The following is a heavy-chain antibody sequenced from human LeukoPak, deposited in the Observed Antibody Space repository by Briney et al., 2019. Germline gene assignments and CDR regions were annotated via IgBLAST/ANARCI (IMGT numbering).Heavy chain of an antibody. CDR2: ISAYNGNT. D-gene: IGHD2-21*02. V-gene: IGHV1-18*01. J-gene: IGHJ1*01. CDR1: GYTFTSYG. Sequence: ASVTVSFKASGYTFTSYGISWARQAPGQGLEWLGWISAYNGNTNYAQKLQGRVTMTTDTSTSTAYMELRSLRSDDTAVYYCARDRPCGGDCYDAEYFQHWGQGTLVTVSS. CDR3: ARDRPCGGDCYDAEYFQH.